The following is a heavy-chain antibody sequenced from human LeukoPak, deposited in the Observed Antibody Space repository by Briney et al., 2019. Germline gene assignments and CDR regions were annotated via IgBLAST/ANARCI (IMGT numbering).Heavy chain of an antibody. J-gene: IGHJ4*02. V-gene: IGHV3-30*03. CDR1: GFTFSSYG. D-gene: IGHD2-2*01. CDR2: ISYDGSNK. Sequence: GGSLRLSCAASGFTFSSYGMHWVRQAPGKGLEWVAVISYDGSNKYYADSVKGRFTISRDNSKNTLYLQMNSLSAEDTAVYYCVRDCGSSSCYDYWGQGTLVVVSS. CDR3: VRDCGSSSCYDY.